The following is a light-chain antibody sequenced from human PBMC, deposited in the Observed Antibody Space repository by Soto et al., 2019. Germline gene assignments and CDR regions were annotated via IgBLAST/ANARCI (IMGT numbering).Light chain of an antibody. CDR3: CSYAGGNNWV. V-gene: IGLV2-23*02. J-gene: IGLJ3*02. CDR2: EVS. Sequence: QSALTQPASASGSPGQSITISCTGASSDVGSYNLVSWYRQHPGKAPKLMIYEVSKRPSGVSSRFSGSRSGNTASLTISGVQAADEADYYCCSYAGGNNWVFGGGTKLTVL. CDR1: SSDVGSYNL.